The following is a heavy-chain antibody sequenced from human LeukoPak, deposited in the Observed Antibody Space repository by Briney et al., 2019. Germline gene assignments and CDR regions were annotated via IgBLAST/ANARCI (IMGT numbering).Heavy chain of an antibody. Sequence: GGSLRLSCEVSGFTFSSYAMSWVRQAPGKGLEWVSAIRGSDISTYYADSVKGRFTISRDNSKNTLYLQMNSLRAEDTALYYCAKIHYGDYGAFDYWGQGTLVIVSS. J-gene: IGHJ4*02. D-gene: IGHD4-17*01. CDR3: AKIHYGDYGAFDY. V-gene: IGHV3-23*01. CDR2: IRGSDIST. CDR1: GFTFSSYA.